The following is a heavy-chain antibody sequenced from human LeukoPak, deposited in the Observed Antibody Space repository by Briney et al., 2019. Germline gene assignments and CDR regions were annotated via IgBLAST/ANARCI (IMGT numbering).Heavy chain of an antibody. CDR1: GFTFSSYE. V-gene: IGHV3-48*03. CDR2: ISSSGSTT. J-gene: IGHJ4*02. CDR3: ARGHPDLDY. Sequence: GGSMRVSCGASGFTFSSYEMNWVRQAPGKGLEWVSYISSSGSTTFYADSVKGRFTISRDNAKNSLYLQMNSLRAEDTAVYYCARGHPDLDYWGQGTLVTVSS.